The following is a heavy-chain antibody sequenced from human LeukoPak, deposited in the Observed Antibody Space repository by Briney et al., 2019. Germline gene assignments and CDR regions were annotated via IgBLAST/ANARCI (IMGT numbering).Heavy chain of an antibody. CDR3: ARVLIAVAETTDY. CDR2: ISAYNGNT. D-gene: IGHD6-19*01. V-gene: IGHV1-18*01. Sequence: ASVKVSCKASGYTFTSYGISWARQAPGQGLEWMGWISAYNGNTNYAQKLQGRVTMTTDTSTSTACMELRSLRSDDTAVYYCARVLIAVAETTDYWGQGTLVTVSS. J-gene: IGHJ4*02. CDR1: GYTFTSYG.